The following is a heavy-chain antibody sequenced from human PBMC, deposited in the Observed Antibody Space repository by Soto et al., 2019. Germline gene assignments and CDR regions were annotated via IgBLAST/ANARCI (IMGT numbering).Heavy chain of an antibody. J-gene: IGHJ5*01. CDR1: GYTSADFG. D-gene: IGHD2-2*01. V-gene: IGHV1-18*04. CDR2: VSGNNGAS. CDR3: VRDQKYFRVDGNWFDS. Sequence: ASVKVSCKASGYTSADFGISWVRQAPGQGLEWMGWVSGNNGASNPAPKVQGRITMTLDTSTGVSYMALRSLRSDDTAIYYCVRDQKYFRVDGNWFDSWGQGTLVTVS.